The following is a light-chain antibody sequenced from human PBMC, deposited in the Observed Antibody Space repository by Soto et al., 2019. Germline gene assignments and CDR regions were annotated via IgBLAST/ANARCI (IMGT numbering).Light chain of an antibody. Sequence: DIQMTQSPSSLSASVGDRVTITCRASQNIDHHLNWYQHKPGRAPKLLMDAASRMQSGVPSRFSGSGTGTEFTLIINSLQPEDFATYYCQQSYSTTWTFGQGTRVEVQ. CDR1: QNIDHH. CDR2: AAS. J-gene: IGKJ1*01. V-gene: IGKV1-39*01. CDR3: QQSYSTTWT.